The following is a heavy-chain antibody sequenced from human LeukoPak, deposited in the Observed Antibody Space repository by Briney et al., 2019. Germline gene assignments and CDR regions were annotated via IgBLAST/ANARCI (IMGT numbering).Heavy chain of an antibody. CDR3: ARGYCGGGSCNWGQFDF. D-gene: IGHD2-15*01. Sequence: GGSLSLSCAASGFIFTTHAMSWVRLAPGRGLEWVSVISSGRGTTYYADFVKGRFTISRNNSISTLSLQMRSLGVEDTAMYYCARGYCGGGSCNWGQFDFWGQGTLVTVS. V-gene: IGHV3-23*01. CDR2: ISSGRGTT. CDR1: GFIFTTHA. J-gene: IGHJ4*02.